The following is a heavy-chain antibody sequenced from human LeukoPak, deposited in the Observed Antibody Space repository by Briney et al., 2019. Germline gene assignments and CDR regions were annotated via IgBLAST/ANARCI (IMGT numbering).Heavy chain of an antibody. D-gene: IGHD1-26*01. CDR2: IWYDGSNK. Sequence: GGSLRLSCAASAFTFSSYGMHWVRQAPGKGLEWVAVIWYDGSNKYYADSVKGRFTISRDNSKNTLYLQMNSLRAEDTAVYYCARDSGSYGATWFDPWGQGTLVTVSS. CDR1: AFTFSSYG. CDR3: ARDSGSYGATWFDP. V-gene: IGHV3-33*01. J-gene: IGHJ5*02.